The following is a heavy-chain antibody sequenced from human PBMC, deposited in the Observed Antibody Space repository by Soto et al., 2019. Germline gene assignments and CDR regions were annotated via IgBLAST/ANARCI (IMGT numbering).Heavy chain of an antibody. Sequence: XSVKVSFKASGYTFSTYYMHWVRQAPGQGLEWMGGINPNGDTTYYAQKFLGRLTVTRDTSTSTVYMELSSLRSEDTAVYSCAREGATAAKMFDYWGQGTLVTVSS. V-gene: IGHV1-46*01. J-gene: IGHJ4*02. CDR1: GYTFSTYY. D-gene: IGHD2-2*01. CDR3: AREGATAAKMFDY. CDR2: INPNGDTT.